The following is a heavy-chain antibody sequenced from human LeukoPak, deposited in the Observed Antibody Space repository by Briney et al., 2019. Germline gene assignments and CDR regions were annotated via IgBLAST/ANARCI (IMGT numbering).Heavy chain of an antibody. D-gene: IGHD3-22*01. CDR1: GLTFSSYA. Sequence: PGGSLRLSCAASGLTFSSYAMSWVRQAPEKGLEWVSIISGSGGITYYADSVKGRFTISRDNFKNTLYLQMNGLRAEDTAIYYCAKRGSIDRYPFDCWGQGTLVTVSS. CDR2: ISGSGGIT. V-gene: IGHV3-23*01. CDR3: AKRGSIDRYPFDC. J-gene: IGHJ4*02.